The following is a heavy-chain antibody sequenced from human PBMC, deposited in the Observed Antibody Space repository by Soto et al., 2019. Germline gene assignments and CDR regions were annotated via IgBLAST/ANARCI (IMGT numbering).Heavy chain of an antibody. CDR3: AAGSGGYVWGGFDP. CDR1: RFTFTSSA. J-gene: IGHJ5*02. CDR2: IVVGSGNT. V-gene: IGHV1-58*02. Sequence: GASVKVSCKASRFTFTSSAMQWVRQARGQRLEWIGWIVVGSGNTNYAQKFQERVTITRDMSTTTASMELSSLRSEDTAVYYCAAGSGGYVWGGFDPGGRGTRVTVP. D-gene: IGHD3-16*01.